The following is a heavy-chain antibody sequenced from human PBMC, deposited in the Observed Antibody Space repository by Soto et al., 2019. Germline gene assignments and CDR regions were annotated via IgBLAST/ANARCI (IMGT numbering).Heavy chain of an antibody. D-gene: IGHD6-19*01. CDR3: ARRSVAYYFDY. Sequence: GESLKISCKGSGYTFTSHWIGWVRQMPGKGLEWMGIIWPGDSDSRYSPSFQGQVTISADKSISTTYLQWSSLKASDTAIYYCARRSVAYYFDYWGQGTLVTVSS. J-gene: IGHJ4*02. V-gene: IGHV5-51*01. CDR2: IWPGDSDS. CDR1: GYTFTSHW.